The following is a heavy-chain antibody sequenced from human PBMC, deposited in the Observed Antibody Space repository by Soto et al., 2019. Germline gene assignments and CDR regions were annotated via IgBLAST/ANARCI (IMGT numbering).Heavy chain of an antibody. Sequence: QVQLVESGGGVVQPGRSLRLSCAASGFTFSSYGMHWVRQAPGKGLEWVAVIWYDGSNKYYADSVKGRFTISRDNSKNTLYLQMNRLRAEDTAVYYCARDRYCSGGSCYTADHDAFDIWGQGTMVTVSS. CDR3: ARDRYCSGGSCYTADHDAFDI. CDR1: GFTFSSYG. D-gene: IGHD2-15*01. CDR2: IWYDGSNK. J-gene: IGHJ3*02. V-gene: IGHV3-33*01.